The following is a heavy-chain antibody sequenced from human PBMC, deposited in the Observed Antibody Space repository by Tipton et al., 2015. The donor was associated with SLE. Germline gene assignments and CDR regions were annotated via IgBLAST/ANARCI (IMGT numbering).Heavy chain of an antibody. D-gene: IGHD6-6*01. J-gene: IGHJ4*02. CDR2: INHSGST. CDR3: ARVDGIAARPRELGNDY. Sequence: TLSLTCAVYGGSFSGYYWGWIRQPPGKGLEWIGEINHSGSTNYNPSLRSRVTISVDTSKNQFSLKLSSVTAADTAVYYCARVDGIAARPRELGNDYWGQGTLVTVSS. V-gene: IGHV4-34*01. CDR1: GGSFSGYY.